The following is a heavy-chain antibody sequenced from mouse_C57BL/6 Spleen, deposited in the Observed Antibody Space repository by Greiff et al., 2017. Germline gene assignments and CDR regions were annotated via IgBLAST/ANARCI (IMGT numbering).Heavy chain of an antibody. CDR1: GYTFTDYN. J-gene: IGHJ1*03. Sequence: SRPELVKPGASVKMSCKASGYTFTDYNMHWVKQSHGKSLEWIGYINPNNGGTSYNQKFKGKATLTVNKSSSTAYMELRSLTSEDSAVYYCARGGDWYFDVWGTGTTVTVSS. V-gene: IGHV1-22*01. CDR2: INPNNGGT. CDR3: ARGGDWYFDV.